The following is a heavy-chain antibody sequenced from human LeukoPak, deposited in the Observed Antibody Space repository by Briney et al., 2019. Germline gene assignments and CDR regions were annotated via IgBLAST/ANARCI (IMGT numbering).Heavy chain of an antibody. CDR1: GYTFTSYG. V-gene: IGHV1-18*01. D-gene: IGHD5-18*01. Sequence: GASVKVSCKASGYTFTSYGISWVRQAPGQGLEWMGWISAYNGNTNYAQKLQGRVTMTTDTSTSTAYMELRSLRSDDTAVYYCARFSSRGRTAMVFDYWGQGTLVTVSS. CDR2: ISAYNGNT. J-gene: IGHJ4*02. CDR3: ARFSSRGRTAMVFDY.